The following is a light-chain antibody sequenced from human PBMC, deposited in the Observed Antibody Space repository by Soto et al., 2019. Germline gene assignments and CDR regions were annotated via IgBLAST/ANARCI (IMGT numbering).Light chain of an antibody. Sequence: SVLTPRASVCWSPGQSITCSCRVYITDICSYNHVAWYQQFPGKSPKLIIXSVSDRPPGVSDRFSGSKSGITASLTISGLQTEDEADYYCISYTDRQSYLFGTGTKVTVL. CDR3: ISYTDRQSYL. J-gene: IGLJ1*01. CDR1: ITDICSYNH. V-gene: IGLV2-14*03. CDR2: SVS.